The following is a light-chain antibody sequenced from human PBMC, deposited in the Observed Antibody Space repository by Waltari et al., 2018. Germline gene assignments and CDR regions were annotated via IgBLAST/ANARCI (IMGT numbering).Light chain of an antibody. V-gene: IGLV1-47*01. J-gene: IGLJ2*01. CDR1: HPNTGAHL. CDR2: RND. Sequence: QSVLTQQPSASGTPGQTVTISCSGSHPNTGAHLVYWFQQLPETAPKLLIYRNDQRPSGVPDRFSGSKSVTSASLAISGLRSEDEASYYCASWDDNLSGSLFGGGTKLTVL. CDR3: ASWDDNLSGSL.